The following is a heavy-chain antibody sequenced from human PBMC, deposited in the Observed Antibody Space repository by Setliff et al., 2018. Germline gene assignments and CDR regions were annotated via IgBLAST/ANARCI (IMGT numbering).Heavy chain of an antibody. CDR2: IIPIFGTA. CDR1: GGTFSTYA. CDR3: ARGEDIVVVPAGFDDYSNYEDYYYGMDV. D-gene: IGHD2-2*01. J-gene: IGHJ6*02. Sequence: EASVKVSCKASGGTFSTYAISWVRQAPGQGLEWMGGIIPIFGTANYAQKFQGRVTITADESTSTAYMELSSLRSEDTAVYYCARGEDIVVVPAGFDDYSNYEDYYYGMDVWGQGTTVTVSS. V-gene: IGHV1-69*13.